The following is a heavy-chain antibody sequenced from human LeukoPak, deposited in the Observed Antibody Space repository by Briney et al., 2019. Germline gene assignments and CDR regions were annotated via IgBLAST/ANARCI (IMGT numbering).Heavy chain of an antibody. Sequence: PSETLSLTCTVSGGSISGYYWSWIRQPPGKGLEWIGYMYYSGSTKYNPSLKSRVTISVDTSKNQFSLKLSSVTAADTAVYYCARGSFDYYFDYWGQGTLVTVSS. CDR2: MYYSGST. CDR1: GGSISGYY. CDR3: ARGSFDYYFDY. V-gene: IGHV4-59*01. J-gene: IGHJ4*02. D-gene: IGHD3-9*01.